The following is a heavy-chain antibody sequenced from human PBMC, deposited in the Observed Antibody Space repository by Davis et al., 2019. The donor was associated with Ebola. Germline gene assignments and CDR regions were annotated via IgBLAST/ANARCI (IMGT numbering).Heavy chain of an antibody. CDR1: GGSISSYY. Sequence: PSETLSLTCTVSGGSISSYYWSWIRQPPGKGLEWIGYSHYSGSTNYNPSLRSRVTISVDTSKNQFSLKLSSVTAADTAVYYCARVGAVAATGWFDPWGQGTLVTVSS. CDR2: SHYSGST. CDR3: ARVGAVAATGWFDP. J-gene: IGHJ5*02. V-gene: IGHV4-59*01. D-gene: IGHD6-19*01.